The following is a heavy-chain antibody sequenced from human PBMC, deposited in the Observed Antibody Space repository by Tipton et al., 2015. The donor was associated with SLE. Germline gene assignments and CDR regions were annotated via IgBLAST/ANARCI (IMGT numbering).Heavy chain of an antibody. CDR2: IKEDGSEK. Sequence: WIRQAPGKGLEWVANIKEDGSEKYYVDSVKGRFTISRDNAKNSLYLQMNSLRAEDTAVYYCARGIAVWGQGTLVTVSS. J-gene: IGHJ4*02. D-gene: IGHD6-19*01. V-gene: IGHV3-7*01. CDR3: ARGIAV.